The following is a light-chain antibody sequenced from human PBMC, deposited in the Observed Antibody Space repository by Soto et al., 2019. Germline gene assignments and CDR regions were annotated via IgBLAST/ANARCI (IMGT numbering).Light chain of an antibody. Sequence: QSALTQPASVSGSPGQSITISCTGTSSDVGAYNYVSWYQQHPGKAPKLMICEVSNRPSGVSNRFSGSKSGNTASLTISGLQPEDEADYYCISFTTSSTLVLGGGTKLTVL. CDR3: ISFTTSSTLV. CDR2: EVS. J-gene: IGLJ2*01. CDR1: SSDVGAYNY. V-gene: IGLV2-14*01.